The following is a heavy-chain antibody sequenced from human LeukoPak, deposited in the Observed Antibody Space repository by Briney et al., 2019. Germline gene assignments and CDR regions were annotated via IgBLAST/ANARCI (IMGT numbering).Heavy chain of an antibody. CDR3: AKSGNNYYYSYMDV. J-gene: IGHJ6*03. V-gene: IGHV3-23*01. D-gene: IGHD4-23*01. Sequence: PGGSLILSCAASAFTFSNYGMGWVRQAPGKGLEWVSRIRASGGGTYSAESVKGRFTISRDNSDNSVYLQMNSLRAEDTAVYYCAKSGNNYYYSYMDVWGKGTTVTVSS. CDR2: IRASGGGT. CDR1: AFTFSNYG.